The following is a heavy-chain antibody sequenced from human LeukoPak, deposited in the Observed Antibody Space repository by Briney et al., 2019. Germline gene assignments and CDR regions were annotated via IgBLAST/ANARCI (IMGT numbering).Heavy chain of an antibody. J-gene: IGHJ5*02. Sequence: PSETLSLTCAVYGGSFSGYYWSWIRHPPGKGLEWIGEINHSGSTNYNPSLKSRVTISVDTSKNQFSLKLGSVTAADTAVYDCARTRGYSSSSNNWFDPWGQGTLVTVSS. CDR1: GGSFSGYY. CDR3: ARTRGYSSSSNNWFDP. D-gene: IGHD6-6*01. CDR2: INHSGST. V-gene: IGHV4-34*01.